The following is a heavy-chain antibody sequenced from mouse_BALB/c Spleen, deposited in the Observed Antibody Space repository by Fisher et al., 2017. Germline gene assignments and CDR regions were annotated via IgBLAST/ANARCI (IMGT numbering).Heavy chain of an antibody. J-gene: IGHJ4*01. Sequence: KFKGKATLTVDKSSSTAYMELLSLTSEDSAVYYCARGKTTVVAEAMDYWGQGTSVTVSS. CDR3: ARGKTTVVAEAMDY. V-gene: IGHV1-26*01. D-gene: IGHD1-1*01.